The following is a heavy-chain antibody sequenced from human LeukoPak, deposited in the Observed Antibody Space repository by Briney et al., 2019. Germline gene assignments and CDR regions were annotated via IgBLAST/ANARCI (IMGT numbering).Heavy chain of an antibody. CDR1: GFMFSRYR. J-gene: IGHJ1*01. V-gene: IGHV3-7*01. D-gene: IGHD2-21*01. Sequence: GGSLRLSCAGSGFMFSRYRMNWVRQAPGKGLEWVANIKQDESVKVYADSVRGRFTISRDNAKNSLFLQMNSLRPEDTAAYFCAKDAIADADDEYFPDWGQGTLVTVSS. CDR2: IKQDESVK. CDR3: AKDAIADADDEYFPD.